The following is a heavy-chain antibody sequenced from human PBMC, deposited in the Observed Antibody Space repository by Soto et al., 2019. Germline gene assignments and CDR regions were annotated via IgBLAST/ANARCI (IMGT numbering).Heavy chain of an antibody. D-gene: IGHD2-2*01. Sequence: KGLEWMGGIIPIFGTANYAQKFQGRVTITADKSTSTAYMELSSLRSEDTAVYYCARSDHTTPAASIVFDPRGKGSPVT. CDR3: ARSDHTTPAASIVFDP. J-gene: IGHJ5*02. CDR2: IIPIFGTA. V-gene: IGHV1-69*06.